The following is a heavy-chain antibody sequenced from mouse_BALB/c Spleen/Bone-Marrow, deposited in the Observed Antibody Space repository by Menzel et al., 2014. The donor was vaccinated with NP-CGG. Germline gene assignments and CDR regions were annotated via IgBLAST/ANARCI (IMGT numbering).Heavy chain of an antibody. CDR3: ARRYYGYWYFDV. V-gene: IGHV5-6-5*01. D-gene: IGHD1-1*01. Sequence: VQLKESGGGLVKPGGSLKLSCAASGFTFSTYAMSWVRQTPEKRLEWVASIYSGGSTYYPDSVKGRFTISRDNARNILYLQMNSLRSEDTAMYYCARRYYGYWYFDVWGAETTVTVSS. J-gene: IGHJ1*01. CDR1: GFTFSTYA. CDR2: IYSGGST.